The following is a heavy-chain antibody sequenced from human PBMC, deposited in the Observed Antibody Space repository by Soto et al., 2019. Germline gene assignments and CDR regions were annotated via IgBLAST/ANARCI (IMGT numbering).Heavy chain of an antibody. Sequence: GGSLRLSCAASGFTFSSYSMNWVRQAPGKGLEWVSYISSSSSTIYYADSVKGRFTISRDNAKNSLYLQMNSLRAEDTAVYYCARDLYSYFTIPPYDSSGPTDAFDIWGQGTMVTVSS. V-gene: IGHV3-48*01. CDR2: ISSSSSTI. CDR3: ARDLYSYFTIPPYDSSGPTDAFDI. J-gene: IGHJ3*02. D-gene: IGHD3-22*01. CDR1: GFTFSSYS.